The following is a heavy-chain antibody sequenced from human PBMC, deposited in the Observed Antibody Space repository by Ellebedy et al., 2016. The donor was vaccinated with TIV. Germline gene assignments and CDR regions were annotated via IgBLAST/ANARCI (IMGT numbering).Heavy chain of an antibody. CDR2: IYYSEST. J-gene: IGHJ4*02. D-gene: IGHD1-26*01. CDR3: ARLLRGTYYGGFDY. CDR1: GVSIGSYY. Sequence: MPSETLSLTCTVSGVSIGSYYWTWIRQPPGKGLEWIGYIYYSESTDYKPSLKSRVTISLDTSTNQLSLALRSLTAADTAVYYCARLLRGTYYGGFDYWGQGTPVTVSS. V-gene: IGHV4-59*01.